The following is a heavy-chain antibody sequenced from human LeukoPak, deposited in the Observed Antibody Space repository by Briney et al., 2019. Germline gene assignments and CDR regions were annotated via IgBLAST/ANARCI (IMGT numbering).Heavy chain of an antibody. Sequence: GESLKISCKGSGYTFTSQWIGWVRQMPGKGLEWMGIIYPGDSDIRYSPSFQGQVTISADKSISTAYLQWSSLKASDTAMYYCARVSRRSYGYDYYYYMDVWGKGTTVTVSS. CDR1: GYTFTSQW. CDR2: IYPGDSDI. D-gene: IGHD5-18*01. V-gene: IGHV5-51*01. CDR3: ARVSRRSYGYDYYYYMDV. J-gene: IGHJ6*03.